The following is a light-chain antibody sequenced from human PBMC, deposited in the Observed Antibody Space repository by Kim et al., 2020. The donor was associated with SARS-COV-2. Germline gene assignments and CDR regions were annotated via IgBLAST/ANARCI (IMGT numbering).Light chain of an antibody. CDR1: QSISIW. CDR3: QEYKSNSWT. CDR2: DAS. Sequence: DIQMTQSPSTLSASVGDRVTITCRASQSISIWLAWYQQKPGKAPTLLIYDASNLESGVPSRFSGSGSGTEFTLTISSLQPDDFATYYCQEYKSNSWTFGQGTKVDIK. J-gene: IGKJ1*01. V-gene: IGKV1-5*01.